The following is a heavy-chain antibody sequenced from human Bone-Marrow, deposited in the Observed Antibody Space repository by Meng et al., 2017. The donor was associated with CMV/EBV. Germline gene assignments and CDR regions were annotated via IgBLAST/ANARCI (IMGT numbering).Heavy chain of an antibody. D-gene: IGHD5-12*01. CDR1: GYTFTSYA. CDR2: MNPNSGNT. Sequence: ASVKVSCKASGYTFTSYAMNWVRQATGQGLEWMGWMNPNSGNTGYAQKFQGRVTMTRNTSISTAYMELSSLRSEDTAVYYCARGPIVATIRPYYYYYGMDVWGQGTTVTVSS. V-gene: IGHV1-8*02. CDR3: ARGPIVATIRPYYYYYGMDV. J-gene: IGHJ6*02.